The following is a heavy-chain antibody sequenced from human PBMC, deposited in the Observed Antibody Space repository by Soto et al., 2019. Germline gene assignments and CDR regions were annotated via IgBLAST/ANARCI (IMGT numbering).Heavy chain of an antibody. CDR2: INAGNGNT. V-gene: IGHV1-3*05. CDR1: GYTFTSYA. D-gene: IGHD1-20*01. Sequence: QVQLVQSGAEEKKPGASVKVSCKASGYTFTSYAMHWVRQAPGQRLEWMGWINAGNGNTKYSQKFQGRVTITRDTSASTAYIERSSLRSEDTAVYYCARGITLPTPLDYWGQGTLVTVSS. CDR3: ARGITLPTPLDY. J-gene: IGHJ4*02.